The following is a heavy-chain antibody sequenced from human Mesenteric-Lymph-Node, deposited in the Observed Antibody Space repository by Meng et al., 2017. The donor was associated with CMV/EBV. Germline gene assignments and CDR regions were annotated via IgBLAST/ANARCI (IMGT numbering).Heavy chain of an antibody. V-gene: IGHV3-21*01. J-gene: IGHJ5*02. CDR1: GFTFSSYS. Sequence: EVQLVESGGGLVKPGGSLSLSCAASGFTFSSYSMNWVRQAPGKGLEWVSSISSSSSYIYYADSVKGRFTISRDNAKNSLYLQMNSLRAEDTAVYYCARVSLAAAGTFWFDPWGQGTLVTVSS. CDR3: ARVSLAAAGTFWFDP. CDR2: ISSSSSYI. D-gene: IGHD6-13*01.